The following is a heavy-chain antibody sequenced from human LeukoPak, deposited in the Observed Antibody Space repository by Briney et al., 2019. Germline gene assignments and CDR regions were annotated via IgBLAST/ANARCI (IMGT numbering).Heavy chain of an antibody. CDR1: GGSFSGYY. Sequence: SETLSLTCAVYGGSFSGYYWSWIRQPPGEGLEWIGEINHSGSTNYNPSLKSRVTISVDTSKNQFSLKLSSVTAADTAVYYCARADYGDYPSYWGQGTLVTVSS. CDR2: INHSGST. V-gene: IGHV4-34*01. J-gene: IGHJ4*02. CDR3: ARADYGDYPSY. D-gene: IGHD4-17*01.